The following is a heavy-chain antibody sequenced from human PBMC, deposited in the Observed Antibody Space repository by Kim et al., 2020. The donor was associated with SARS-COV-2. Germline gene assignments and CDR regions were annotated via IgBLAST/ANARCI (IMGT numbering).Heavy chain of an antibody. J-gene: IGHJ4*02. CDR1: GVTFSSYW. CDR2: IGEEGSPS. V-gene: IGHV3-7*01. D-gene: IGHD1-26*01. CDR3: ATDLWRYDY. Sequence: GGSLRLSCAASGVTFSSYWMSWVRQAPGKGLEWVANIGEEGSPSYYAASVKGGFTISRDNAKESLFLQMSSLGAEETAVYYCATDLWRYDYWGQGTLVTVSS.